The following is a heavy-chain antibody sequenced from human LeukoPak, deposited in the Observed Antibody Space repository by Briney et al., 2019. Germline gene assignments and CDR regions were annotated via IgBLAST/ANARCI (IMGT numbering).Heavy chain of an antibody. V-gene: IGHV6-1*01. CDR3: ARCLWFGETEGYYFDY. CDR2: TYYRSKWYN. Sequence: SQTLSLTCAISGDSVSSNSAAWNWNRQSPSRGLEWLGRTYYRSKWYNDYAVSVKSRITINPDTSKNQISLQLNSVTPEDTAVYYCARCLWFGETEGYYFDYWGQGTLVTVSS. J-gene: IGHJ4*02. D-gene: IGHD3-10*01. CDR1: GDSVSSNSAA.